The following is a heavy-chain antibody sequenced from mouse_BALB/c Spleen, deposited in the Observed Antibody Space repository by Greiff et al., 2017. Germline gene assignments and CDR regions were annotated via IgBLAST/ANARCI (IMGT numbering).Heavy chain of an antibody. CDR1: GFTFSNYW. V-gene: IGHV6-6*02. CDR3: TRGASSWFAY. J-gene: IGHJ3*01. D-gene: IGHD3-1*01. CDR2: IRLKSNNYAT. Sequence: EVKLMESGGGLVQPGGSMKLSCVASGFTFSNYWMNWVRQSPEKGLEWVAEIRLKSNNYATHYAESVKGRFTISRDDSKSSVYLQMNNLRAEDTGIYYCTRGASSWFAYWGQGTLVTVSA.